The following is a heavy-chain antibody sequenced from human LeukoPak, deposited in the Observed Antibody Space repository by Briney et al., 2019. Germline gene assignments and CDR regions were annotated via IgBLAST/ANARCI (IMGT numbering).Heavy chain of an antibody. CDR3: AKDELGGYSSSWYYY. D-gene: IGHD6-13*01. V-gene: IGHV3-23*01. J-gene: IGHJ4*02. Sequence: GGSLRLSCAASGFTFSSYAMSWVRQAPGKGLEWVSAISGSGGSTYYADSVKGRFTISRYNSKNTLYLQMNSLRAEDTAVYYCAKDELGGYSSSWYYYWGQGTLVTVSS. CDR1: GFTFSSYA. CDR2: ISGSGGST.